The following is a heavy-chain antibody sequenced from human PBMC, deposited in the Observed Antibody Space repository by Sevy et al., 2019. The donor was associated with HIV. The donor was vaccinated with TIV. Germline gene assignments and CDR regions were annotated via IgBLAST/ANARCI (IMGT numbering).Heavy chain of an antibody. CDR1: GFTFTNAW. Sequence: GGSLRLSCAASGFTFTNAWMSWVRQARGKGLEWVGRMKTKTDGGTRDYAAPVKGRFSISRDDSKNTLYLQMISLKTEETAVYFCTTYRGQWELGGGYFDYWGQGTLVTVSS. D-gene: IGHD3-16*01. CDR2: MKTKTDGGTR. J-gene: IGHJ4*02. V-gene: IGHV3-15*01. CDR3: TTYRGQWELGGGYFDY.